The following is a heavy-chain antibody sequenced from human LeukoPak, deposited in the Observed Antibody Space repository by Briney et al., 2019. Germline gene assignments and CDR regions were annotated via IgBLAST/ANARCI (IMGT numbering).Heavy chain of an antibody. CDR1: GGTFSSYA. V-gene: IGHV1-8*02. D-gene: IGHD3-10*01. Sequence: ASVKVSCKASGGTFSSYAISWVRQAPGQGLEWMGWMNPNSGNTGYAQKFQGRVTMTRNTSISTAYMELSSLRSEDTAVYYCARGSVRAAQAWGENYYYMDVWGKGTTVTISS. J-gene: IGHJ6*03. CDR2: MNPNSGNT. CDR3: ARGSVRAAQAWGENYYYMDV.